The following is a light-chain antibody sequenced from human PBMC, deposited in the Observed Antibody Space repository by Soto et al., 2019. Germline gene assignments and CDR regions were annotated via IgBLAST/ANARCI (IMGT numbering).Light chain of an antibody. V-gene: IGKV4-1*01. CDR3: QQYYSSPPT. CDR1: QSVLSTSNNKNY. CDR2: WAS. Sequence: DIVMTQSPDSLAVSLGERASINCKSSQSVLSTSNNKNYLAWYQQKPGQPPKLLIYWASTRASGVPDRFSGSGSGTDFTLTISSLQAEDVAVYYCQQYYSSPPTFGPGTKVHIK. J-gene: IGKJ3*01.